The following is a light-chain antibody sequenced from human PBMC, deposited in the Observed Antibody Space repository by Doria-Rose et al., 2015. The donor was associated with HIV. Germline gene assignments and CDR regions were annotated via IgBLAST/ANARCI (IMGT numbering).Light chain of an antibody. V-gene: IGKV3-11*01. Sequence: AALSLSPGERATLSCRASQSISSNLAWYQQKPGQAPRLLIYGASTRATGIPARFSGSGSGTDFTLTISSLEPEDFAVYYCQQRSNWPKTFGQGTKLEI. CDR2: GAS. CDR1: QSISSN. J-gene: IGKJ2*01. CDR3: QQRSNWPKT.